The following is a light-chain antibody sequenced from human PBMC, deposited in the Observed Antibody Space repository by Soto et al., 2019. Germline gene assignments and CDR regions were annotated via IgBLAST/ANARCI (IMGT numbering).Light chain of an antibody. CDR2: TTN. J-gene: IGLJ1*01. CDR3: AAWDDSLNGHV. CDR1: SSNIGTSS. Sequence: SVLTQPHSASGTPGQGVPISCSGSSSNIGTSSVHWFQQLPGTAPKLLISTTNQRPSGVPERFSGSKSGTSASLAISGLQSEDEADYYCAAWDDSLNGHVFGTGTKVTVL. V-gene: IGLV1-44*01.